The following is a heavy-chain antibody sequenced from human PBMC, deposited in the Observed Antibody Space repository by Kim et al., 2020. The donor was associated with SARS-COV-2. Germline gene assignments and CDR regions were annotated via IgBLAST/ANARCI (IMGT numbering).Heavy chain of an antibody. CDR3: ARDDRSQYYYDSSGYPRGFDI. Sequence: SETLSLTCTVSGGSISSSSYYWGWIRQPPGKGLEWIGSIYYSGSTYYNPSLKSRVTISVDTSKNQFSLKLSSVTAADTAVYYCARDDRSQYYYDSSGYPRGFDIWGQGTMVTVSS. D-gene: IGHD3-22*01. CDR2: IYYSGST. V-gene: IGHV4-39*07. J-gene: IGHJ3*02. CDR1: GGSISSSSYY.